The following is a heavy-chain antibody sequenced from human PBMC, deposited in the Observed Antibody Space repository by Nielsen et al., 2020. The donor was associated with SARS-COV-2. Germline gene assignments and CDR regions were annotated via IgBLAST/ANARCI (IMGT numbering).Heavy chain of an antibody. CDR1: GFTFSSYA. Sequence: GESLKISCAASGFTFSSYAMHWVRQAPGKGLEWVAVISYDGSNKYYADSVKGRFTISRDNSKNTLYLQMNSLRAEDTAVYYCGSDGFGESIIDYWGQGTLVTVSS. V-gene: IGHV3-30-3*01. D-gene: IGHD3-10*01. CDR3: GSDGFGESIIDY. J-gene: IGHJ4*02. CDR2: ISYDGSNK.